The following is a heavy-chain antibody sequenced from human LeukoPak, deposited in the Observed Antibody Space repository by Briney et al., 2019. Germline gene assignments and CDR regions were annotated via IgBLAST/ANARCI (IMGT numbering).Heavy chain of an antibody. J-gene: IGHJ4*02. V-gene: IGHV4-38-2*02. D-gene: IGHD2-2*01. CDR1: GYSISSGNG. Sequence: SETLSLTCTVSGYSISSGNGWDWIRHPPGKGLEWIGSIYHSGSTYYNPSLKSRVTISVDTSKNQFSLKRSSVTAADTAVYYCAKRYCSSTTCHDDRGTFDYWGQGTLVTVSS. CDR3: AKRYCSSTTCHDDRGTFDY. CDR2: IYHSGST.